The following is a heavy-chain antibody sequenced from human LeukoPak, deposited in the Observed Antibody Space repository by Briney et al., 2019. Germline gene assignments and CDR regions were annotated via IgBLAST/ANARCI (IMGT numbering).Heavy chain of an antibody. CDR2: IYYSGST. J-gene: IGHJ4*02. D-gene: IGHD1-26*01. Sequence: SETLSLTCTVSGGSISSGDYYWSWIRQPPGKGLEWIGYIYYSGSTYYNSSLKSRVTISVDTSKNQFSLKLSSVTAADTAVYYCARVTIVGATRGHYFDYWGQGTLVTVSS. CDR3: ARVTIVGATRGHYFDY. V-gene: IGHV4-30-4*01. CDR1: GGSISSGDYY.